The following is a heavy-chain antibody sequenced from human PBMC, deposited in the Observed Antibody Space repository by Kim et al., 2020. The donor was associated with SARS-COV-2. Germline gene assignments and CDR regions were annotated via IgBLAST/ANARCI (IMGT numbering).Heavy chain of an antibody. Sequence: GGSLRLSCAASGFTFSSYWMHWVRQAPGKGLVWVSRINSDVSSTNYADSVKGRFTVSRDNAKNTLYLHMKSLRAEDTAVYYCARDEGDYNFWSGYRNWFDPWGQGTLVTVSS. D-gene: IGHD3-3*01. CDR1: GFTFSSYW. V-gene: IGHV3-74*01. J-gene: IGHJ5*02. CDR2: INSDVSST. CDR3: ARDEGDYNFWSGYRNWFDP.